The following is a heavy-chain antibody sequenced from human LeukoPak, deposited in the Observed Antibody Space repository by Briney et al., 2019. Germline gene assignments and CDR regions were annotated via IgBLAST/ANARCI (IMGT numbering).Heavy chain of an antibody. CDR1: GGSIGSSTYY. CDR3: ARAVSSSWLNWFDP. CDR2: INHSGTT. V-gene: IGHV4-39*01. Sequence: SETLSLTCSVSGGSIGSSTYYWGWIRQPPGKGLEWIGSINHSGTTYYNPSLKIRVTISVDTSKNQFSLKLSSVTAADTAVYYCARAVSSSWLNWFDPWGQGTLVTVSS. J-gene: IGHJ5*02. D-gene: IGHD6-13*01.